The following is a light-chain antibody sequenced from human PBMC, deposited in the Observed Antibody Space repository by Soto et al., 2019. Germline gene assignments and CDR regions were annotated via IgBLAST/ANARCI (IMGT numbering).Light chain of an antibody. J-gene: IGKJ5*01. Sequence: EIVLTQSPCTLSLSPGERATLSCRASQSLTSNLAWYQQRPGQAPRLLIYDTSTRATDVPARFSGSGSGTDFTLTISSLEPQDFAVYYCQQRSSWPPTFGQGTRLENK. CDR2: DTS. CDR3: QQRSSWPPT. V-gene: IGKV3-11*01. CDR1: QSLTSN.